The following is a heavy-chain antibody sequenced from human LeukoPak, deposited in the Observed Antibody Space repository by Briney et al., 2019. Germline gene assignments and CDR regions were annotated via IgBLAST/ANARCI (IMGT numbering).Heavy chain of an antibody. D-gene: IGHD2-21*02. V-gene: IGHV4-39*01. CDR1: GGSIRSSYYY. CDR3: ARASYCGGDCYPEFDY. J-gene: IGHJ4*02. Sequence: SETLSLTCTVSGGSIRSSYYYWGWIRQPPGKGLEWIGSIYDSGSTYYNPSLKSRVTISVDTSKNQFSLKLNSVTAADTAVYYCARASYCGGDCYPEFDYWGQGTLVTVSS. CDR2: IYDSGST.